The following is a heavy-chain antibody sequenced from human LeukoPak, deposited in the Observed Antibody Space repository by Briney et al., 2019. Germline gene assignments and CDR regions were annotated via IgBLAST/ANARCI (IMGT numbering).Heavy chain of an antibody. V-gene: IGHV3-21*01. J-gene: IGHJ5*02. D-gene: IGHD6-6*01. Sequence: GGSLRLSCAASGFTFSSYSMNWVRQAPGKGLEWVSSISSSSSYIYYADSVKGRFTISRDNAKNSLYLQMNSLRAEDTAVYYCARNGPEYSSRANWFDPWGQGTLVTVSS. CDR1: GFTFSSYS. CDR2: ISSSSSYI. CDR3: ARNGPEYSSRANWFDP.